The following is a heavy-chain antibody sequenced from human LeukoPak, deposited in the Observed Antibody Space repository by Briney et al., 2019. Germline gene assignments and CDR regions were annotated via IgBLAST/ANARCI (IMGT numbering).Heavy chain of an antibody. CDR1: GGSISSGSYY. CDR2: IYTSGST. V-gene: IGHV4-61*02. CDR3: AREVPAAETYYYGMDV. J-gene: IGHJ6*04. D-gene: IGHD2-2*01. Sequence: SQTLSLTCTVSGGSISSGSYYWSWIRQPAGKGLEWIGRIYTSGSTNYNPSLKSRVTISVDTSKNQFSLKLSSVTAADTAVYYCAREVPAAETYYYGMDVWGKGTTVTVSS.